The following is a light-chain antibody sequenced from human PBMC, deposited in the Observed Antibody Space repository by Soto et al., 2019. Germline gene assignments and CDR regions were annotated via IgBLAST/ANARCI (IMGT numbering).Light chain of an antibody. J-gene: IGLJ2*01. CDR2: DVS. CDR3: SSYTSSSTRV. V-gene: IGLV2-14*03. CDR1: SSDIGNYNY. Sequence: QSVLTQPASVSGSPGQSITISCTGTSSDIGNYNYVSWYQQHPGKAPKLMIYDVSNRPSGVSNRFSGSKSDNTASLTISGLQAEDEADYYCSSYTSSSTRVFGGGTKLTVL.